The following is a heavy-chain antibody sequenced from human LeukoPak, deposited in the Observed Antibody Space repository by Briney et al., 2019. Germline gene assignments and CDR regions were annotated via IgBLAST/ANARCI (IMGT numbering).Heavy chain of an antibody. CDR3: ATTMVDVEVRWLDP. J-gene: IGHJ5*02. CDR2: INHSGST. D-gene: IGHD3-10*01. V-gene: IGHV4-34*01. CDR1: GGSFSGYY. Sequence: SETLSLTCAVYGGSFSGYYWSWIRQPPGKGLEWIGEINHSGSTNYNPSLKSRVTISVDTSRNQFSLKLTSVTAADTALYYCATTMVDVEVRWLDPWGQGTLVTVSS.